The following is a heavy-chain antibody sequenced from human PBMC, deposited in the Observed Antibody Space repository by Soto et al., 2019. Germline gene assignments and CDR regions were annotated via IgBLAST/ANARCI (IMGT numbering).Heavy chain of an antibody. CDR2: IYYTGFT. V-gene: IGHV4-39*01. CDR1: GGSISDETHY. CDR3: ARSPPYYDILTGYPTPPTNFDY. J-gene: IGHJ4*02. Sequence: SETLSLTCTVSGGSISDETHYWGCIRQPPGRGLEWIGTIYYTGFTYYNPSLKSRVTISVDTSKNQFSLNLNSVTAADTAVYYCARSPPYYDILTGYPTPPTNFDYWGQGTLVTVSS. D-gene: IGHD3-9*01.